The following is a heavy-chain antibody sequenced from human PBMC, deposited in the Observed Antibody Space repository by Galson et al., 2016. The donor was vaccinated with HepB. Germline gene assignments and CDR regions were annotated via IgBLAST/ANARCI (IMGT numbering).Heavy chain of an antibody. CDR2: IGATNGYT. CDR3: AKERSSYFYY. Sequence: SLRLSCAASGFTFSDSAMNWVRQAPGKGLEWVSAIGATNGYTYYIDSVKGRFTISRDNSKNTLDLQMNSLRAEETAVYYCAKERSSYFYYWGQGTLVTVPS. V-gene: IGHV3-23*01. D-gene: IGHD6-6*01. CDR1: GFTFSDSA. J-gene: IGHJ4*02.